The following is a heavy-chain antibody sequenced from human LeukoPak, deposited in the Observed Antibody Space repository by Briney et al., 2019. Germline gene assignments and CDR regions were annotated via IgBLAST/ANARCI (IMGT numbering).Heavy chain of an antibody. Sequence: GGSLRLSSAASGFTFSSYAMHWVRQAPGKGLEYVSAISSNGGSTYYANSVKGRFTISRDNSKNTLYLQMGSPRAEDMAVYYCARYSGSYGYWGQGTLVTVSS. D-gene: IGHD1-26*01. CDR1: GFTFSSYA. CDR2: ISSNGGST. J-gene: IGHJ4*02. V-gene: IGHV3-64*01. CDR3: ARYSGSYGY.